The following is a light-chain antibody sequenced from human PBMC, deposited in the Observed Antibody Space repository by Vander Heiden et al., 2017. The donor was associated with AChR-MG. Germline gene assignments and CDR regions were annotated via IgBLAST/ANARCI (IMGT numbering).Light chain of an antibody. CDR1: QSVSSY. CDR2: DAS. CDR3: QQRSNWPPIT. Sequence: EIVLTQSPATLSLSPGERATLPCRASQSVSSYLAWYQQTPGQAPSLLIYDASNRATGIPARFSGSGSGTDFTLTISSLEPEDFAVYYCQQRSNWPPITFGQGTRLEIK. V-gene: IGKV3-11*01. J-gene: IGKJ5*01.